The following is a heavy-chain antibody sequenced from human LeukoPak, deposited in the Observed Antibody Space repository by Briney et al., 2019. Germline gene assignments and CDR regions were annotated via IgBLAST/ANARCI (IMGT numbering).Heavy chain of an antibody. CDR2: INPHSGGT. Sequence: ASVKVSCKTSGYTFTGYYMHWVRQAPGQGLEWMGWINPHSGGTNYAQKFQGRVTMTRDTSISTADMELSRLRTDDTAVYYCARGDYYDSSGYPTTPLGYWGQGTLVTVSA. CDR1: GYTFTGYY. D-gene: IGHD3-22*01. V-gene: IGHV1-2*02. CDR3: ARGDYYDSSGYPTTPLGY. J-gene: IGHJ4*02.